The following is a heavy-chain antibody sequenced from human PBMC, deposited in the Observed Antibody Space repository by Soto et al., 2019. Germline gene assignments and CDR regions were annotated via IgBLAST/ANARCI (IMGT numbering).Heavy chain of an antibody. Sequence: PGECLKISCKGSGYSFAVYCITWVLQKPWKGLEWMGRIDPSDSQTYYSPSFRGHVTISVTKSITTVFLQWSSLRASDTAMYYCARQIYDSDTGPNFQYYFDSWGQGTPVTVSS. CDR3: ARQIYDSDTGPNFQYYFDS. CDR1: GYSFAVYC. V-gene: IGHV5-10-1*01. D-gene: IGHD3-22*01. CDR2: IDPSDSQT. J-gene: IGHJ4*02.